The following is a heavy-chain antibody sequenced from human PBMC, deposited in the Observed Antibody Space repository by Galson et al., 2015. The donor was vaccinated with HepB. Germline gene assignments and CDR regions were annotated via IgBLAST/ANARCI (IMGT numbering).Heavy chain of an antibody. CDR3: AKGGIPDAPRAFNI. CDR1: GFPFSSYA. CDR2: ISASGGDT. V-gene: IGHV3-23*01. Sequence: LRLSCAASGFPFSSYALNWVRQAPGRGPEWVSFISASGGDTYYADSVKGRVTISRDNSKNMLYLDMNSVRAEDTAIYYCAKGGIPDAPRAFNIWGQGTMVTVSS. J-gene: IGHJ3*02. D-gene: IGHD2-2*01.